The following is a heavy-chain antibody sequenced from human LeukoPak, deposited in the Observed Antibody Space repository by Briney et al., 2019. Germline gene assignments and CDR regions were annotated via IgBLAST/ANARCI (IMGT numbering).Heavy chain of an antibody. D-gene: IGHD2-15*01. CDR2: IWYDGSNK. J-gene: IGHJ3*02. V-gene: IGHV3-33*01. CDR3: ARQMTPDAFDI. CDR1: GFTFSSYG. Sequence: PGGSLRLSCAASGFTFSSYGMHWVRQAPGKGLEWVAVIWYDGSNKYYADSVKGRFTIPRDNSKNTLYLQMNSLRAEDTAVYYCARQMTPDAFDIWGQGTMVTVSS.